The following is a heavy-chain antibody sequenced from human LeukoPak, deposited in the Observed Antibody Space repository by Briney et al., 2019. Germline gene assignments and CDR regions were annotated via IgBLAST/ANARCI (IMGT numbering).Heavy chain of an antibody. J-gene: IGHJ4*02. Sequence: TSETLSLTCAVYGGSFRGYYWSWLRQPPGKGLEWIGEINHSGSTNYNPSLKSRVTISVDTSKNQFSLKLSSVTAADTAVYYCARAPYDSSAYYYKLLEYYFDYWGQGTLVTVSS. CDR3: ARAPYDSSAYYYKLLEYYFDY. CDR1: GGSFRGYY. CDR2: INHSGST. D-gene: IGHD3-22*01. V-gene: IGHV4-34*01.